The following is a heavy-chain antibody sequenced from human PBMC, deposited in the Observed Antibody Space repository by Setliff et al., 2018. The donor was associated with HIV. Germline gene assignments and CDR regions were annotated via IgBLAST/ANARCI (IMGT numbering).Heavy chain of an antibody. V-gene: IGHV3-74*01. CDR1: GYNFGVYW. Sequence: GGSLRLSCAASGYNFGVYWMHWVRQVPGKGLVWVSHINSDGSGTKYADSVKGRFTMSRDNAKNTLYLQMNSLRAEDTAVYYCAKEGESNYYFDYWGQGTLVTVSS. CDR2: INSDGSGT. J-gene: IGHJ4*02. CDR3: AKEGESNYYFDY. D-gene: IGHD1-1*01.